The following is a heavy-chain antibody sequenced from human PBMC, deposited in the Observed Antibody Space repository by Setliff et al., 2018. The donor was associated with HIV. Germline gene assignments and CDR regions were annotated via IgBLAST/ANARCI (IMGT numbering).Heavy chain of an antibody. D-gene: IGHD7-27*01. CDR2: IHYSGAT. CDR3: SRHSPNLGVRGDSFEI. J-gene: IGHJ3*02. Sequence: SETLSLTCTVSGGSISSHYWIWIRQPPGKGLEWIGYIHYSGATNYNPSLKSRVTISLDTSRTQFSLRLSSVTAADTAVYYCSRHSPNLGVRGDSFEIWGQGTVVTVSS. V-gene: IGHV4-59*08. CDR1: GGSISSHY.